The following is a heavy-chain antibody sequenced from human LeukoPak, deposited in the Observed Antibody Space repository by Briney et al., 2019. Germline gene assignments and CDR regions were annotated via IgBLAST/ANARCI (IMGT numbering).Heavy chain of an antibody. J-gene: IGHJ4*02. D-gene: IGHD1-14*01. CDR2: ISSSGSTI. CDR3: VIDLPGDNGY. Sequence: GGSLRLSCAASGFTFSDYYMSWIRQAPGKGLEWVSYISSSGSTIYYADSVKGRFTISRDNAKNSLYLQMNSLRDEDTAEYHCVIDLPGDNGYWGPRTLVTVSS. V-gene: IGHV3-11*04. CDR1: GFTFSDYY.